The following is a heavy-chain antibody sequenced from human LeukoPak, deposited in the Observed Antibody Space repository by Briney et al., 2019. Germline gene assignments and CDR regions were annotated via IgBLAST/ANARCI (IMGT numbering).Heavy chain of an antibody. CDR1: GYTFTSYD. V-gene: IGHV1-8*01. J-gene: IGHJ4*02. CDR3: ARVQRVKFPLKYYFDY. Sequence: ASVKVSCKASGYTFTSYDINWVRQATGQGLEWIGWMNPKSGNTGYAQKFQGRVTMTRSTSLSTAYMELSSPRSEDTAVYYCARVQRVKFPLKYYFDYWGQGTLVTVSS. CDR2: MNPKSGNT. D-gene: IGHD3-10*01.